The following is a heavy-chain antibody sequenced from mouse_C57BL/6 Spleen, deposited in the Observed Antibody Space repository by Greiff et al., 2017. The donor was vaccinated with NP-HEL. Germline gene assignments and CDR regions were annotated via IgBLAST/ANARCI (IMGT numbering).Heavy chain of an antibody. CDR1: GFTFSSYA. J-gene: IGHJ4*01. Sequence: EVKVEESGGGLVKPGGSLKLSCAASGFTFSSYAMSWVRQTPEKRLEWVANISDGGSYTYYPDNVKGRFTISRDNAKNNLYLQMSHLKSEDTAMYYCARDLITTVVATTRGAMDYWGQGTSVTVSS. D-gene: IGHD1-1*01. CDR2: ISDGGSYT. V-gene: IGHV5-4*01. CDR3: ARDLITTVVATTRGAMDY.